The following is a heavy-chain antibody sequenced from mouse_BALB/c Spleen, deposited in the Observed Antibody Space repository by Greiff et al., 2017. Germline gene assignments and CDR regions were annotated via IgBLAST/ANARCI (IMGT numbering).Heavy chain of an antibody. J-gene: IGHJ3*01. CDR3: TRDGNWFAY. CDR1: GFTFSNYW. Sequence: EVQGVESGGGLVKPGGSLKLSCAASGFTFSNYWMNWVRQSPEKGLEWVAEIRLKSNNYATHYAESVKGRFTISRDDSKSSVYLQMNNLRAEDTGIYYCTRDGNWFAYWGQGTLVTVSA. V-gene: IGHV6-6*02. D-gene: IGHD2-1*01. CDR2: IRLKSNNYAT.